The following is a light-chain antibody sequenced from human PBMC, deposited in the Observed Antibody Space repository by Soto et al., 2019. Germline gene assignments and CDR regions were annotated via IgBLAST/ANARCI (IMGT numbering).Light chain of an antibody. CDR2: AAS. V-gene: IGKV1-6*01. J-gene: IGKJ4*01. CDR3: QQDYRYPLT. CDR1: QSISSY. Sequence: IHMSQSPSSLSASVGDRVTITCRASQSISSYLNWYQQKPGKAPELLIYAASNLQSGVPSRFSGSGSGTDFTLTISSLQPEDFATYYCQQDYRYPLTFGGGTKVDIK.